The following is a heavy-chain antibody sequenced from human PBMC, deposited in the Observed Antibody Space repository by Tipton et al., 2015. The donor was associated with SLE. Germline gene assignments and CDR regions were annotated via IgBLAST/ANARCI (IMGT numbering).Heavy chain of an antibody. Sequence: SLRLSCAASGFAFRNYGIHWVRRAPGKGLEWVAVISYDGSNKYYADSVKGRFTISRDNSKNTLYLQMNSLRAEDTAVYYCSASLLPLYGMDVWGQGTTVTVSS. D-gene: IGHD2-15*01. CDR3: SASLLPLYGMDV. V-gene: IGHV3-30*03. CDR2: ISYDGSNK. J-gene: IGHJ6*02. CDR1: GFAFRNYG.